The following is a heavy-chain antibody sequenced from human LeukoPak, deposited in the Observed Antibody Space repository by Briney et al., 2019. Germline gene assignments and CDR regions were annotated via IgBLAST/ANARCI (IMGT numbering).Heavy chain of an antibody. CDR2: IIPIFGTA. V-gene: IGHV1-69*01. J-gene: IGHJ6*03. CDR3: AARAGGYYGSGSYATDYYYYYMDV. Sequence: SVKVSCKASGGTFTSYAISWVRQAPGQGVEWRGGIIPIFGTANYAQKFQGRVTITADESTSTAYMELSSLRSEDTAVYYCAARAGGYYGSGSYATDYYYYYMDVWGKGTTVTISS. CDR1: GGTFTSYA. D-gene: IGHD3-10*01.